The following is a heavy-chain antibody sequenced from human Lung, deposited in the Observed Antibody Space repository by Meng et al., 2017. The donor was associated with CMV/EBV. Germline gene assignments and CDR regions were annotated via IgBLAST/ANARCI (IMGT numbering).Heavy chain of an antibody. CDR2: IYYSGGT. Sequence: QRQEPAPGLVLPSPTLSLTCLGSGGSISSGGFYWSWIRQHPGKGLEWIGYIYYSGGTYYNPSLRSRVAISIDTSKNQFSLKLTSVTAADTAVYFCARTNYGDYSWFDPWGQGTLVTVSS. J-gene: IGHJ5*02. CDR1: GGSISSGGFY. V-gene: IGHV4-31*03. D-gene: IGHD4-17*01. CDR3: ARTNYGDYSWFDP.